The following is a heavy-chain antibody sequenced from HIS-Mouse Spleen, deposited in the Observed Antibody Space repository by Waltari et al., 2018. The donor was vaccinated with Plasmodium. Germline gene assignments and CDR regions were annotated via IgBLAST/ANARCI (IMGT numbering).Heavy chain of an antibody. CDR1: GFSLSTSGIC. J-gene: IGHJ4*02. Sequence: QVTLRESGPALVKPTQTLTLTCTFSGFSLSTSGICVSWIRQPPGKALEWLARIDWDDDKYYSTALKTRLTICKDTSKNQVVLTMTNMDPVDTATYYCARHKKRGQLVRGYFDYWGQGTLVTVSS. CDR2: IDWDDDK. CDR3: ARHKKRGQLVRGYFDY. D-gene: IGHD6-6*01. V-gene: IGHV2-70*15.